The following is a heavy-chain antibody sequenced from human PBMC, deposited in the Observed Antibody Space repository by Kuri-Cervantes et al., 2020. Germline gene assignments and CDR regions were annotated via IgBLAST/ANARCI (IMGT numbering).Heavy chain of an antibody. V-gene: IGHV2-5*01. CDR3: AHRMTTYYDFWSVYSGALGDYYYGMDV. CDR1: GLSLSTRGVG. CDR2: IYWNDDK. Sequence: SGPTLAYPTQTHTLTCTLSGLSLSTRGVGVGWTRQPPGKALEWLALIYWNDDKRYSPSLQSRLTITQDTSKNQVVLTMTNMDPVDTATYYCAHRMTTYYDFWSVYSGALGDYYYGMDVWGQGTTVTVSS. J-gene: IGHJ6*02. D-gene: IGHD3-3*01.